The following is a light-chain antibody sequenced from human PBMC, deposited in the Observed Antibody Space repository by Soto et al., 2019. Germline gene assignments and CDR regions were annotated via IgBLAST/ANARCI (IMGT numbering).Light chain of an antibody. CDR3: QSYDSSLSNSVI. Sequence: QSALTQPPSVSGAPGQRVTISCTGSSSNIGAGYDVHWYRQLPGPAPQLLIHGNSNRPSGVPDRFSGSKSGPSASLAITGLQAEDEDDYYCQSYDSSLSNSVIFGGGTKVTVL. CDR2: GNS. V-gene: IGLV1-40*01. CDR1: SSNIGAGYD. J-gene: IGLJ2*01.